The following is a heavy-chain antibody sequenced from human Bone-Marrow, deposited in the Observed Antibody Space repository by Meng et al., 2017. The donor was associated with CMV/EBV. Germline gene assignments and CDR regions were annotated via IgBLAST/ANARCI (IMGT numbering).Heavy chain of an antibody. V-gene: IGHV1-2*02. CDR1: GYTFTGYY. CDR3: ARDSITMVRGVSAEDY. D-gene: IGHD3-10*01. J-gene: IGHJ4*02. CDR2: INPNSGCT. Sequence: ASVKVSCKASGYTFTGYYMHWVRQAPGQGLEWMGWINPNSGCTNYAQKFQGRVTMTRDTSISTAYMELSRLRSDDTAVYYCARDSITMVRGVSAEDYWGQGTLVTVSS.